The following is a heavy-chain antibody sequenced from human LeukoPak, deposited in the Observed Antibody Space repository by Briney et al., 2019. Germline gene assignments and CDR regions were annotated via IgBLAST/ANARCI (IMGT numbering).Heavy chain of an antibody. CDR2: TYYRSKWYH. D-gene: IGHD6-19*01. V-gene: IGHV6-1*01. J-gene: IGHJ4*02. CDR3: ARFLGIGSQRYYFDS. Sequence: SQTLSLTCAISGDSVSSNSAAWSWIRQSPSRGLEWLGRTYYRSKWYHDYAVSVRSRLSVNPDTSKNQFSLRLNSVTPEDTAVYYCARFLGIGSQRYYFDSWGQGTLVTVSS. CDR1: GDSVSSNSAA.